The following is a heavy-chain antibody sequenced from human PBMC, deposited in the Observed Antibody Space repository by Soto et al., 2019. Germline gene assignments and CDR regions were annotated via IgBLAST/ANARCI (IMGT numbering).Heavy chain of an antibody. J-gene: IGHJ2*01. CDR3: ARVPGYSSGWYWYFDL. CDR1: GFTFSSYG. CDR2: LWYAGSNK. D-gene: IGHD6-19*01. Sequence: QVQLVESGGGVVQPGRSLRLSCAASGFTFSSYGMHWVRQAPGKGLEWVAVLWYAGSNKYYADSVKGRFTISRDNSKNRVQLQMNSQRDEYTAVYYCARVPGYSSGWYWYFDLWGRGTLVTVSS. V-gene: IGHV3-33*01.